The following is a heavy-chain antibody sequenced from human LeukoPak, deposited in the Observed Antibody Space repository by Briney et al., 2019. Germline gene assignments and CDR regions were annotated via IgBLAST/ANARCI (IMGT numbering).Heavy chain of an antibody. Sequence: ASVKVSCKASGYTFTSYDINWVRQATGQGLEWMGWMNPNSGNTGYAQKFQGRVTMTRNTSISTAYMELSSLRSEDTAVYYCARGRYYDILTGQATNWFDPWGQGTLVTVSS. V-gene: IGHV1-8*01. CDR3: ARGRYYDILTGQATNWFDP. J-gene: IGHJ5*02. CDR2: MNPNSGNT. D-gene: IGHD3-9*01. CDR1: GYTFTSYD.